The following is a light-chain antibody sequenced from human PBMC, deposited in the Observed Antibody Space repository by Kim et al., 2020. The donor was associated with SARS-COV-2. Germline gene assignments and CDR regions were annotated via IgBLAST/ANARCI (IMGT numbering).Light chain of an antibody. Sequence: ALGQTVWITCQGDSLRSYYASWYQQKPGQAPVLVIYGKNNRPSGIPDRFSGSSSGNTASLTITGAQAEDEADYYCNSRDSSGNRVFGGGTKLTVL. CDR1: SLRSYY. V-gene: IGLV3-19*01. J-gene: IGLJ3*02. CDR3: NSRDSSGNRV. CDR2: GKN.